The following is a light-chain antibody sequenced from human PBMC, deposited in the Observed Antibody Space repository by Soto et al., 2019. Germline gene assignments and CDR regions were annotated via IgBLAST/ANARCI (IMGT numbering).Light chain of an antibody. CDR2: GAS. J-gene: IGKJ1*01. Sequence: EIVLTQSPGTLSLSPGERATLSCRASQSVSSSYLAWYQQKPGQAPRLLIYGASSRATGIPDRFSGSGSGTDFTLTISRLEPEDFAVNYCQQYGSSQWTFGQGTKVDIK. V-gene: IGKV3-20*01. CDR3: QQYGSSQWT. CDR1: QSVSSSY.